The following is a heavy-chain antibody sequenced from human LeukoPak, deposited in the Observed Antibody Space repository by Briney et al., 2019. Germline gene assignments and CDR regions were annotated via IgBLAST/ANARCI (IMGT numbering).Heavy chain of an antibody. CDR3: AMTSTVVGRLDY. J-gene: IGHJ4*02. CDR2: IYFSGNT. CDR1: GGSISSGGYH. Sequence: PSQTLSLTCTVSGGSISSGGYHWSWIRQNPGKGLEWTGYIYFSGNTYYNPSLKSRVTISVDISKNQFSLKLSSVTAADTAVYYCAMTSTVVGRLDYWGQGILVSVSS. V-gene: IGHV4-31*03. D-gene: IGHD4-23*01.